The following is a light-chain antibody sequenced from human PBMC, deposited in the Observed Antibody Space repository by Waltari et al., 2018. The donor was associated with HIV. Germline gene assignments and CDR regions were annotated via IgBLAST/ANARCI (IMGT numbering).Light chain of an antibody. CDR1: SSDVGGYNY. CDR3: SSYTSSSTLV. CDR2: EVS. J-gene: IGLJ1*01. Sequence: QSPLTQPASVSGSPGQSITISCTGTSSDVGGYNYVSWYQHHPGKAPKLMIYEVSNRPSGVSNRFSGSKSGNTASLTISGLQAEDEADYYCSSYTSSSTLVFGTGTKVTVL. V-gene: IGLV2-14*01.